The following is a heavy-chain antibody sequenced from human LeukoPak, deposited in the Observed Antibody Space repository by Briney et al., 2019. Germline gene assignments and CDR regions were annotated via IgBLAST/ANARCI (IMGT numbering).Heavy chain of an antibody. D-gene: IGHD1-1*01. Sequence: GGSLRLSCAASRLIFSDYYLTWIRQAPGKGLEWVSYISSSGTSISYADSVKGRFTISRDNANNSLYLHMNSLRADDTAIYYCARVKTAWHSEVNYYFYYTDVWGKGTTVTVSS. CDR2: ISSSGTSI. CDR3: ARVKTAWHSEVNYYFYYTDV. CDR1: RLIFSDYY. V-gene: IGHV3-11*01. J-gene: IGHJ6*03.